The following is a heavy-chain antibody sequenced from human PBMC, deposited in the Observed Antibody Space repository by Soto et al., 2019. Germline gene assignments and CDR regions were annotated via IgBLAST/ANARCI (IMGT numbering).Heavy chain of an antibody. CDR3: ARSDSSIAVVAATGEADY. J-gene: IGHJ4*02. CDR2: ISSSSSYI. Sequence: AGGSLRLSCAASGFTFSSYSMNWVRQAPGKGLEWVSSISSSSSYIYYADSVKGRFTISRDNAKNSLYLQMNSLRAEDTAVYYCARSDSSIAVVAATGEADYWGQGTLVTVSS. D-gene: IGHD2-15*01. CDR1: GFTFSSYS. V-gene: IGHV3-21*01.